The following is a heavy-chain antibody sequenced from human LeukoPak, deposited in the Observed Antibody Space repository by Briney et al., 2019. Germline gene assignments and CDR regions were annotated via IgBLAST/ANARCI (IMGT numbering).Heavy chain of an antibody. CDR2: ISTSSSYI. Sequence: PGGSLRLSCAASGFTFSSFSMNWVRQAPGRGLEWVSSISTSSSYINYADSVKGRFAISRDNAQNSLYLQMTSLRAEDTAVYYCARSEGYCSSASCDAYYYYMDVWGKGTTVTVSS. CDR1: GFTFSSFS. J-gene: IGHJ6*03. CDR3: ARSEGYCSSASCDAYYYYMDV. V-gene: IGHV3-21*01. D-gene: IGHD2-2*01.